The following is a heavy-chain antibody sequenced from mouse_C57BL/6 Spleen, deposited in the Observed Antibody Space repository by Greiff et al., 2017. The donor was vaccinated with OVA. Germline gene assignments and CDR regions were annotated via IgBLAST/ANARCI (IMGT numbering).Heavy chain of an antibody. D-gene: IGHD1-1*01. CDR2: IWSGGST. CDR1: GFSLTSYG. Sequence: VKLVESGPGLVQPSQSLSITCTVSGFSLTSYGVHWVRQSPGKGLEWLGVIWSGGSTDYNAAFISRLSISKDNSKSQVFFKMNSLQADDTAIYYCARLITTVASYAMDYWGQGTSVTVSS. CDR3: ARLITTVASYAMDY. J-gene: IGHJ4*01. V-gene: IGHV2-2*01.